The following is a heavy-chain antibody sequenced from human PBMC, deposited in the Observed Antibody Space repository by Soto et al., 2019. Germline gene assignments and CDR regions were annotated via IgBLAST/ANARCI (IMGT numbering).Heavy chain of an antibody. J-gene: IGHJ3*02. Sequence: QVQLVESGGGVVQPGRSLRLSCAASGFTFSSYAMHWVRQAPGKGLEWVAVISYDGSNKYYADSVKGRFTISRDNSKNTLYLQMNSLRAEDTAVYYCARDVGATHAFDIWGQGTKVTVSS. CDR1: GFTFSSYA. CDR2: ISYDGSNK. V-gene: IGHV3-30-3*01. CDR3: ARDVGATHAFDI. D-gene: IGHD1-26*01.